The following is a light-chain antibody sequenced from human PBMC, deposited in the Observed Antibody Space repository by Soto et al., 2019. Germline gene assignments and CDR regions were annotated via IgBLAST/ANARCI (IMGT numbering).Light chain of an antibody. CDR1: PSVTNF. V-gene: IGKV3-11*01. J-gene: IGKJ5*01. Sequence: PRPRPPLSCTARPSVTNFLACYQQKPGQAARLLIYDASYRATDIPPRFSGSGSGTDFTLTISSLEPEEFAVYYCQQRRSWPPTITFGQGTRLEIK. CDR2: DAS. CDR3: QQRRSWPPTIT.